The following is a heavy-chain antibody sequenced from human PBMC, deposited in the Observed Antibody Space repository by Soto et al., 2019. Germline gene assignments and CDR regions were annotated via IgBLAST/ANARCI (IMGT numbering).Heavy chain of an antibody. CDR2: IIPIFGTA. CDR3: ARGDGQLWLPHNWFDP. CDR1: GGTFSSYA. V-gene: IGHV1-69*12. Sequence: QVQLVQSGAEVKKPGSSVKVSCKASGGTFSSYAISWVRQAPGQGLEWMGGIIPIFGTANYAQKFQGRVTITADESTSTAYMELSSLRSDDTAVYYCARGDGQLWLPHNWFDPWGQGTLVTVSS. J-gene: IGHJ5*02. D-gene: IGHD5-18*01.